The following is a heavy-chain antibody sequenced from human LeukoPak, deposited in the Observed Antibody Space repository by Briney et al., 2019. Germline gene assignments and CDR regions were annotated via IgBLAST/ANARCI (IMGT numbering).Heavy chain of an antibody. CDR2: SSGRGAST. CDR3: HALGPSSSWYYYYGMDV. CDR1: GVSFYSDA. J-gene: IGHJ6*02. D-gene: IGHD6-13*01. Sequence: TGGSLRLSCAASGVSFYSDAMSWVRHAPRMGLEWVRQAPVKGLEWVSGSSGRGASTYYADSVKSRFTISRDNPRNTPSLQMNSLRAEDTAVYSCHALGPSSSWYYYYGMDVWGQGTTVTVSS. V-gene: IGHV3-23*01.